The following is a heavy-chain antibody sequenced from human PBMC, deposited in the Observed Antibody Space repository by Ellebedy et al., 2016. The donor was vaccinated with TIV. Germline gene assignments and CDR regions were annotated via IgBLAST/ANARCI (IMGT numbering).Heavy chain of an antibody. CDR3: VGWPQISESSDYVISNY. Sequence: GGSLRLSCATSGFTFTYTWMHWIRQAPGKGLEWVSRISRDGDIRGYAEFAKGRFTIFRDNAKNTLYLQMNNLRAEDAAVFYCVGWPQISESSDYVISNYWGQGTLVTVSS. V-gene: IGHV3-74*01. CDR2: ISRDGDIR. D-gene: IGHD3-22*01. J-gene: IGHJ4*02. CDR1: GFTFTYTW.